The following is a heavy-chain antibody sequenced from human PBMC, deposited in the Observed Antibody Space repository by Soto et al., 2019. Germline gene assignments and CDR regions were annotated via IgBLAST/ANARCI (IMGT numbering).Heavy chain of an antibody. CDR1: GGSFSGYY. Sequence: SETLSLTCAVYGGSFSGYYWSWIRQPPGKGLEWIGEINHSGSTNYNPSLKSRVTISVDTSKNQFSLKLSSVTAADTAVYYCARMYCSSTSCYFGYYYYMDVWGKGTTVTVSS. V-gene: IGHV4-34*01. D-gene: IGHD2-2*01. CDR2: INHSGST. CDR3: ARMYCSSTSCYFGYYYYMDV. J-gene: IGHJ6*03.